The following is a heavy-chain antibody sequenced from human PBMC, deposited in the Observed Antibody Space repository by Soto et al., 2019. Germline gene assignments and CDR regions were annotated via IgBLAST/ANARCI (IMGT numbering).Heavy chain of an antibody. J-gene: IGHJ4*02. CDR2: MNPNSGNT. CDR3: ARAETYSKSSPFDY. Sequence: QVQLVQSGAAVKKPGASVKVSCKTSGYTFTNYNINWVRQATGQGLEWMGWMNPNSGNTGYAQKFQGRVTMTRNTSLTTAYMELSSLRSGDTAVYYCARAETYSKSSPFDYWGQVTLVNVSS. D-gene: IGHD6-6*01. V-gene: IGHV1-8*01. CDR1: GYTFTNYN.